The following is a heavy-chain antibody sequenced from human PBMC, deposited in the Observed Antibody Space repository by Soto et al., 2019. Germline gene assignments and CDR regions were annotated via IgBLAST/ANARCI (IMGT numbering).Heavy chain of an antibody. V-gene: IGHV3-23*01. J-gene: IGHJ4*02. CDR2: ISGSGVST. Sequence: EVQLLESGGGLVQPGGSLRLSCAASGFTFSTYVMSWVRQAAGKGLEWVSGISGSGVSTYYADSVKGRFTISRDNSKSTLYLQMNSLRAEDTAVYYCAKDRERIATRSIDYWGQGTLVTVSS. D-gene: IGHD6-6*01. CDR3: AKDRERIATRSIDY. CDR1: GFTFSTYV.